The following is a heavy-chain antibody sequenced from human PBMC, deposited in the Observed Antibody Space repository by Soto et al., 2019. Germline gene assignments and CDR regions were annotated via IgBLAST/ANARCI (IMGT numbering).Heavy chain of an antibody. D-gene: IGHD3-16*01. V-gene: IGHV3-30*04. CDR2: ISYDGSNK. Sequence: GGSLRLSCAASGFTFSSYAMHWVRQAPGKGLEWVAVISYDGSNKYYADSVKGRFTISRDNSKNTLYLQMNSLRAEDMAVYYCATPLGGHWGQGTLVTVSS. CDR1: GFTFSSYA. CDR3: ATPLGGH. J-gene: IGHJ4*02.